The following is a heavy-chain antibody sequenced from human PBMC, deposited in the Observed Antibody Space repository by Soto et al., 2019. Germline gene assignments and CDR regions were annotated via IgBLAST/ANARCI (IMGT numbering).Heavy chain of an antibody. CDR1: GGSISSYY. Sequence: SETLSLTCTVSGGSISSYYWSWIRQPPGKGLEWIGYIYYSGSTNYNPSLESRVTISIDTSKNQFSLKLSSVTAADTAVYSCARHYCSGDNCYYFDYWGQGTLVT. CDR3: ARHYCSGDNCYYFDY. J-gene: IGHJ4*02. D-gene: IGHD2-15*01. CDR2: IYYSGST. V-gene: IGHV4-59*08.